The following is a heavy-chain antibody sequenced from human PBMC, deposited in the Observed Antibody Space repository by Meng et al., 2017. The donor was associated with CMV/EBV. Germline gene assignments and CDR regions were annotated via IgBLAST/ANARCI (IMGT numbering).Heavy chain of an antibody. CDR1: GGSFSGDY. CDR3: ARVWDSGWDY. CDR2: INHSGST. J-gene: IGHJ4*02. D-gene: IGHD3-22*01. Sequence: QVPPTEWVAGLCIPSVTLSLTCAVYGGSFSGDYWSWIRQPPGKGLEWIGEINHSGSTNYNPSLKSRVTISVDTSKNQFSLKLSSVTAADTAVYYCARVWDSGWDYWGQGTLVTVSS. V-gene: IGHV4-34*01.